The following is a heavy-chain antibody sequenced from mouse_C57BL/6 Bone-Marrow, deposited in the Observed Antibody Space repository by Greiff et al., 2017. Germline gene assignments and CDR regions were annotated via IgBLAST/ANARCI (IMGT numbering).Heavy chain of an antibody. V-gene: IGHV1-64*01. J-gene: IGHJ2*01. Sequence: QVQLQQPGAELVKPGASVKLSCKASGYTFTSYWMHWVKQRPGQGLEWIGMIHPYSGSTNYNEKFKSKATLTVDKSSSTAYMQLSSLTSEDSAVYCCAGRNDGNLYFDYWGQGTTLTVSS. CDR1: GYTFTSYW. CDR3: AGRNDGNLYFDY. CDR2: IHPYSGST. D-gene: IGHD2-1*01.